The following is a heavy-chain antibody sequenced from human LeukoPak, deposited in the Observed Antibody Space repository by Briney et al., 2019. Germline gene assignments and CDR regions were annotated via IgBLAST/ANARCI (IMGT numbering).Heavy chain of an antibody. CDR3: ASYYDSSGYSSRSYYFDY. V-gene: IGHV1-69*13. Sequence: SVKVSCKASGGTFSSYAISWVRQAPGQGLEWMRGIIPIFGTANYAQKFQGRVTITADESTSTAYMELSSLRSEDTAVYYCASYYDSSGYSSRSYYFDYWGQGTLVTVSS. CDR1: GGTFSSYA. J-gene: IGHJ4*02. D-gene: IGHD3-22*01. CDR2: IIPIFGTA.